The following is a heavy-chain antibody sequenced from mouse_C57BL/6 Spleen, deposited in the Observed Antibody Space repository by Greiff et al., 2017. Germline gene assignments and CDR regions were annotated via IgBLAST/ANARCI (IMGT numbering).Heavy chain of an antibody. CDR3: IYGSSYFDY. CDR1: GFNIKDDY. CDR2: IDPENGDT. V-gene: IGHV14-4*01. J-gene: IGHJ2*01. Sequence: VQLQQSGAELVRPGASVKLSCTASGFNIKDDYMHWVKQRPEQGLEWIGWIDPENGDTEYASKFQGKATITADTSANTAYLQLSSLTSEDTAVYYCIYGSSYFDYWGQGTTRTVAS. D-gene: IGHD1-1*01.